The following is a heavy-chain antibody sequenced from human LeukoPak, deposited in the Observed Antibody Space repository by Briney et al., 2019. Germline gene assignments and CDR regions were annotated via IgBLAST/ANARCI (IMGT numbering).Heavy chain of an antibody. CDR3: ARAGGSSDFDY. CDR1: GFTFSNYG. J-gene: IGHJ4*02. CDR2: IWYDGSKT. V-gene: IGHV3-33*01. Sequence: GGSLRLSCAASGFTFSNYGMHWVRQAPGKGLEWVAVIWYDGSKTYYVDAVKGRFTISRDFSKNTLYLQMTGLRAEDTAVYYCARAGGSSDFDYWGQGTLVTVSS. D-gene: IGHD6-25*01.